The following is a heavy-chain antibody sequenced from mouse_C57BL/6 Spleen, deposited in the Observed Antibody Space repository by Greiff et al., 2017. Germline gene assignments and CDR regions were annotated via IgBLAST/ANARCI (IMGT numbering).Heavy chain of an antibody. CDR1: GFSLTSYG. V-gene: IGHV2-2*01. Sequence: QVQLQQSGPGLVQPSQSLSITCTVSGFSLTSYGVHWVSQSPGKGLAWLGVIWSGGSTDYNAAFISRLSISKDNSKSQVFFKMNSLQADDTSIYYCARGPAWFAYWGQGTLVTVSA. CDR2: IWSGGST. J-gene: IGHJ3*01. CDR3: ARGPAWFAY.